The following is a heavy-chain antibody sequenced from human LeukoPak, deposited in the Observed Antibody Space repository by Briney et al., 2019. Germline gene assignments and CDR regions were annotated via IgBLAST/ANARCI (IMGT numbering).Heavy chain of an antibody. Sequence: ASVEVSCKASGYTFTGYYMHWVRQAPGQGLEWMGWINPNSGGTNYAQRFQGRVTMTRDTSISTAYMELSRLRSDDTAVYYCARDFSAVLPGEFYHDYWGQGTLVTVSS. D-gene: IGHD3-10*01. CDR3: ARDFSAVLPGEFYHDY. CDR1: GYTFTGYY. J-gene: IGHJ4*02. V-gene: IGHV1-2*02. CDR2: INPNSGGT.